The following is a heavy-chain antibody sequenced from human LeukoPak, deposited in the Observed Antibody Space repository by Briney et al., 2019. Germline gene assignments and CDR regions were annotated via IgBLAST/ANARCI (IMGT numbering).Heavy chain of an antibody. CDR3: AKDGTGDVWSDYYYYMDV. J-gene: IGHJ6*03. V-gene: IGHV3-30*02. D-gene: IGHD7-27*01. CDR1: GFTFSSYG. CDR2: IRYDGSNK. Sequence: GGSLRLSCAASGFTFSSYGMHWVRQAPGKGLEWVAFIRYDGSNKYYADSVKGRFTISRDNSKNTLYLQMNSLRAEDTAVYYCAKDGTGDVWSDYYYYMDVWGKGTTVTVSS.